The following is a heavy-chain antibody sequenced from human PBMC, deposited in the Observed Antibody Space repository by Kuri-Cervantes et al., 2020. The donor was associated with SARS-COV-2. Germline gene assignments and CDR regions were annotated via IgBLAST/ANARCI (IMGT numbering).Heavy chain of an antibody. CDR2: IYYSGST. J-gene: IGHJ3*02. V-gene: IGHV4-34*01. D-gene: IGHD1-20*01. Sequence: SQTLSLTCAVYGGSFSGYYWGWIRQPPGKGLEWIGSIYYSGSTYYNPSLKSRVTISVDTSKNQFSLKLSSVTAADTAVYYCARDVVTGNRVGPTSDAFDIWGQGTMVTVSS. CDR3: ARDVVTGNRVGPTSDAFDI. CDR1: GGSFSGYY.